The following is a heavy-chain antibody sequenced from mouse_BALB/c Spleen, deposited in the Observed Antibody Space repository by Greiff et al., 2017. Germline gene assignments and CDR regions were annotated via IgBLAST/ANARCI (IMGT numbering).Heavy chain of an antibody. D-gene: IGHD2-3*01. CDR3: ARLYDGYSPFAY. J-gene: IGHJ3*01. CDR1: GFTFSSYG. CDR2: INSNGGST. V-gene: IGHV5-6-3*01. Sequence: EVNLVESGGGLVQPGGSLKLSCAASGFTFSSYGMSWVRQTPDKRLELVATINSNGGSTYYPDSVKGRFTISRDNAKNTLYLQMSSLKSEDTAMYYCARLYDGYSPFAYWGQGTLVTVSA.